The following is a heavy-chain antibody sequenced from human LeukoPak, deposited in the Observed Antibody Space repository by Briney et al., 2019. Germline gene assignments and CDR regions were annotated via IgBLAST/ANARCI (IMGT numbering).Heavy chain of an antibody. CDR3: ARGPMGSGSYYQIDY. CDR1: GGSISSSSYY. CDR2: IYYSGST. J-gene: IGHJ4*02. D-gene: IGHD3-10*01. Sequence: KTSETLSLTCTVSGGSISSSSYYWGWIRQPPGKGLEWIGSIYYSGSTYYNPSLKSRVTISVDTSKNQFSLKLSSVTAADTAVYYCARGPMGSGSYYQIDYWGQGTLVTVSS. V-gene: IGHV4-39*07.